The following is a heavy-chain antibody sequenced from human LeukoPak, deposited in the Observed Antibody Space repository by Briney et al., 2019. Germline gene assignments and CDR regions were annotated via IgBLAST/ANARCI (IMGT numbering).Heavy chain of an antibody. CDR2: IYYSGST. D-gene: IGHD3-22*01. J-gene: IGHJ3*02. V-gene: IGHV4-59*01. Sequence: SETLSLTCTVSGGSISSYYWSWIRQPPGEGLEWIGYIYYSGSTNYNPSLKSRVTISVDTSKNQFSLKLSSVTAADTAVYYCAREYYYDSIGAFDIWGQGTMVTVSS. CDR3: AREYYYDSIGAFDI. CDR1: GGSISSYY.